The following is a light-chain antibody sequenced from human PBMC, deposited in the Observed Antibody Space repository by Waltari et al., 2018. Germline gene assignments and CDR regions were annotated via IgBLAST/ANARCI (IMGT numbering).Light chain of an antibody. V-gene: IGKV3-15*01. CDR2: GAS. Sequence: EIIMTQSPATLSLSPGERATLSCRASQNVNSNLAWYQQKPGQAPRLLIYGASIRATGIPARFSGSGSGTQFTLTINSLQSEDPAVYFCQQHNDWPPWTFGQGTKVELK. CDR1: QNVNSN. J-gene: IGKJ1*01. CDR3: QQHNDWPPWT.